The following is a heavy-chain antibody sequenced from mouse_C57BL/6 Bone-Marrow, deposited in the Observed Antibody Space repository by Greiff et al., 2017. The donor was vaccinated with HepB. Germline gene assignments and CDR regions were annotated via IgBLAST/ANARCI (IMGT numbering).Heavy chain of an antibody. V-gene: IGHV7-3*01. CDR3: ARPAYYSNYFDY. D-gene: IGHD2-5*01. CDR1: GFTFTDYY. CDR2: IRNKANCYTT. Sequence: EVKLVESGGGLVQPGGSLSLSCAASGFTFTDYYMSWVRQPPGKALEWLGFIRNKANCYTTEYSASVKGGFTISRDNSQKILYLQNNALRAEASATYYCARPAYYSNYFDYWGQGTTLTVSS. J-gene: IGHJ2*01.